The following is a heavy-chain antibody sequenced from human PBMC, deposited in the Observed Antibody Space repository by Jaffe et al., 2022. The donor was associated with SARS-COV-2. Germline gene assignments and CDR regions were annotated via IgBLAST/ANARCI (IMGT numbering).Heavy chain of an antibody. CDR1: GGSISSNNYY. V-gene: IGHV4-39*01. CDR3: ARQFRFSTKATRGYFDY. D-gene: IGHD4-4*01. J-gene: IGHJ4*02. Sequence: QLQLQESGPGLMKPSETLSLTCTVSGGSISSNNYYWAWIRQPPGKGLEWIGNIYYGGTTYYNSSLKSRVTLSVDTSNNQFSLRLSSVTAADTAVYYCARQFRFSTKATRGYFDYWGQGTLVTVSS. CDR2: IYYGGTT.